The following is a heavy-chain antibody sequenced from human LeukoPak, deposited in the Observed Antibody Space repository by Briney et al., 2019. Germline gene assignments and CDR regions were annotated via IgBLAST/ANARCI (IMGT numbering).Heavy chain of an antibody. CDR1: GGSSSGYY. J-gene: IGHJ3*02. CDR2: INHSGST. Sequence: SETLSLTCAVYGGSSSGYYWSWIRQPPGKGLEWIGEINHSGSTNYNPSLKSRVTISVDTSKNQFSLKLSSVTAADTAVYYCARGLEVTAIGPGAFDIWGQGTMVTVSS. V-gene: IGHV4-34*01. D-gene: IGHD2-21*02. CDR3: ARGLEVTAIGPGAFDI.